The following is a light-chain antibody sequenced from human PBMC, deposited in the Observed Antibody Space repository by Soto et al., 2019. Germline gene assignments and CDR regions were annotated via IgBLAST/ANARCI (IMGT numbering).Light chain of an antibody. CDR3: NSYTSTNTYV. Sequence: QSVLTQPASVSGSPGQPITIACTGTNTDVGGYNYVSWYQQHPMKAPKLIIYEVTKRPSGVSARFSGSKSANTASLTISGLQAEDEADYYCNSYTSTNTYVFGTGTKVTV. CDR1: NTDVGGYNY. CDR2: EVT. J-gene: IGLJ1*01. V-gene: IGLV2-14*01.